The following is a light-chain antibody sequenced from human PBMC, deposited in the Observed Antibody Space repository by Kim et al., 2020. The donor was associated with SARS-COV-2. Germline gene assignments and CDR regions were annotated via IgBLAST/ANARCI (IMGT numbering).Light chain of an antibody. CDR2: GKN. CDR3: NSRDSSGNHWA. V-gene: IGLV3-19*01. CDR1: SLRSYY. Sequence: SSELTQDPAVSVALGQTVRITCQGDSLRSYYASWYQQKPGQAPVLVIYGKNNRPSGTPDRFSGSRSGNTASLTITGAQAEDEADYYCNSRDSSGNHWAFG. J-gene: IGLJ3*02.